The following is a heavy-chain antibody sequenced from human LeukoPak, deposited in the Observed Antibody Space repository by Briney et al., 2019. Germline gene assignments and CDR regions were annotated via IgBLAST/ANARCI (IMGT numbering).Heavy chain of an antibody. CDR3: ARAGAHYYYYYYMDV. CDR2: IYTSGST. D-gene: IGHD1-26*01. CDR1: GGSISSYY. J-gene: IGHJ6*03. V-gene: IGHV4-4*07. Sequence: SSETLSLTCTVSGGSISSYYWSWIRQPAGKGLEWIGRIYTSGSTNYNPSLKSRVTMPVDTSKNQFSLKLSSVTAADTAVYYCARAGAHYYYYYYMDVWGKGTTVTVSS.